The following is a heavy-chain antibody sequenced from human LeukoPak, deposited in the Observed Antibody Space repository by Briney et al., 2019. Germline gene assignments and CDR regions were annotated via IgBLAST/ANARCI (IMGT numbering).Heavy chain of an antibody. V-gene: IGHV4-59*01. D-gene: IGHD1-14*01. CDR1: GDSISRYY. Sequence: PSETLSLTCTVSGDSISRYYWSWIRQPPGKGLEWIGCINDSGSTNYNPSLKSRVTISQDTSRTQSSLELTSATAADTAVYYCARGRTYLDYFDYWGQGTVVTVSS. CDR2: INDSGST. J-gene: IGHJ4*02. CDR3: ARGRTYLDYFDY.